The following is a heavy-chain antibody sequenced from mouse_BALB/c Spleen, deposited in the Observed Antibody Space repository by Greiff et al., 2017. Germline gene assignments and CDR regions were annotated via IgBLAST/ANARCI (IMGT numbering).Heavy chain of an antibody. CDR2: INPYNDGT. CDR3: ATYYYGSSYAMDY. D-gene: IGHD1-1*01. CDR1: GYTFTSYV. V-gene: IGHV1-14*01. J-gene: IGHJ4*01. Sequence: VQLQQSGPELVKPGASVKMSCKASGYTFTSYVMHWVKQKPGQGLEWIGYINPYNDGTKYNEKFKGKATLTSDKSSSTAYMELSSLTSEDSAVDYCATYYYGSSYAMDYWGQGTSVTVAS.